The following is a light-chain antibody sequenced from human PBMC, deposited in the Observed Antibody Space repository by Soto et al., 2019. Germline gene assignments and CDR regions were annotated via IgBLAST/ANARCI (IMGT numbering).Light chain of an antibody. CDR3: CSYAGSSWV. Sequence: QSALTQPASVSGSPGQSISFSCTGTNSDVGGYNLVSWYQHHPGKAPKLIIYEATKRPSGISDRFSGSKSGNTASLTISGLQAEDEADHHCCSYAGSSWVFGGGTKLTVL. CDR2: EAT. CDR1: NSDVGGYNL. J-gene: IGLJ3*02. V-gene: IGLV2-23*01.